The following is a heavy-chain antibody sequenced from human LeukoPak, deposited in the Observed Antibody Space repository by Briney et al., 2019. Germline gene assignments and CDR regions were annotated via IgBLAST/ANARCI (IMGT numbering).Heavy chain of an antibody. Sequence: SETLSLTCAVYGGSFSGYYWSWIRQPPGKGLGWIGEINHSGSTNYNPSLKGRVTLSGDRSKNQFSLNMGAVNAADTAVYYVGRSQARLGWFDPWGQGTRVRVSS. D-gene: IGHD3-10*01. CDR1: GGSFSGYY. V-gene: IGHV4-34*06. CDR3: GRSQARLGWFDP. J-gene: IGHJ5*02. CDR2: INHSGST.